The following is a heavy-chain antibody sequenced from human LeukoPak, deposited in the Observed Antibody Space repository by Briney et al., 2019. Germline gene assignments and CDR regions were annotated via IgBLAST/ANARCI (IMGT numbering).Heavy chain of an antibody. CDR3: ARDWPKDYYDSSGFRNY. Sequence: GASVKVSCKASGYTFTGYYMHWVRQAPGQGLEWMGWINPNSGGTNYAQKVQGRVTMTRDTSISTAYMELSRLRSDDTAVYYCARDWPKDYYDSSGFRNYWGQGTLVTVSS. D-gene: IGHD3-22*01. V-gene: IGHV1-2*02. J-gene: IGHJ4*02. CDR1: GYTFTGYY. CDR2: INPNSGGT.